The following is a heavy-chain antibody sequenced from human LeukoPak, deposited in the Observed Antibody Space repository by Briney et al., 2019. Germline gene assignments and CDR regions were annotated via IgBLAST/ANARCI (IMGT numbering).Heavy chain of an antibody. Sequence: SVKVSCKASGGTFSSYAIGWVRQAPGQGLEWMGGIIPIFGTANYAQKFQGRVTTTADESTSTAYMELSSLRSEDTAVYYCARTAGRTFDYWGQGTLVTVSS. CDR3: ARTAGRTFDY. V-gene: IGHV1-69*13. D-gene: IGHD6-6*01. CDR1: GGTFSSYA. CDR2: IIPIFGTA. J-gene: IGHJ4*02.